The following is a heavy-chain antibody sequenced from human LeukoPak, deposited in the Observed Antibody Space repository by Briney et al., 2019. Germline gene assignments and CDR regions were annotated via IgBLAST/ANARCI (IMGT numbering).Heavy chain of an antibody. Sequence: SVKVSCKASGGTFSNYAISWVRQAPGQGLEWMGRIIPILGIANYAQKFQGRVTITADKSTSTAYMELSSLRSEDTAVYYCATRGYSYGKGNWYFDLWGRGTLVTVSS. V-gene: IGHV1-69*04. CDR2: IIPILGIA. J-gene: IGHJ2*01. CDR1: GGTFSNYA. D-gene: IGHD5-18*01. CDR3: ATRGYSYGKGNWYFDL.